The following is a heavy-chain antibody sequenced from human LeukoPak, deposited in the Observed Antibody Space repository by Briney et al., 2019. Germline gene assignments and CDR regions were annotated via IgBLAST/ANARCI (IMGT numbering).Heavy chain of an antibody. CDR3: AKKAQYDGHYPLDY. CDR1: GFTFSSYG. Sequence: PGGSLRLSCVASGFTFSSYGMTWVRQAPGKGPEWVSVISSSAGSTYYADSVKGRFTISRDTSKNTLYLQMNSLRAEDTALYFCAKKAQYDGHYPLDYWGQGTLVTVSA. J-gene: IGHJ4*02. D-gene: IGHD4/OR15-4a*01. V-gene: IGHV3-23*01. CDR2: ISSSAGST.